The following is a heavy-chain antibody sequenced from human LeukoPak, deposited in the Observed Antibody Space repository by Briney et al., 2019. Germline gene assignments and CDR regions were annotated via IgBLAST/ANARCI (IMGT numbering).Heavy chain of an antibody. D-gene: IGHD4-17*01. CDR1: RLTFSNYA. J-gene: IGHJ3*02. CDR2: ITGSGAGT. CDR3: SKGPNGDYVGAFDM. V-gene: IGHV3-23*01. Sequence: PGGSLRLSCAASRLTFSNYAMTWVRQAPGKGLEWVSSITGSGAGTYYADSVKGRFSISRDNSQNTLFLHMNSLRADDTAIYYCSKGPNGDYVGAFDMWGPGTMVTVSS.